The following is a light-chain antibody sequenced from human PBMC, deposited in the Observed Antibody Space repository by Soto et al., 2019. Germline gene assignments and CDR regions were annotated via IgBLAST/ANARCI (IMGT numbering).Light chain of an antibody. J-gene: IGLJ1*01. CDR3: QSYDNSLSVDV. CDR2: GNS. V-gene: IGLV1-40*01. Sequence: QAVVTQPPSVSGAPGQRVTIYCTGSSSNIGAHYDVHWYQQLPGTAPKLFIFGNSNRPSGVPDRFSGSKSGTSASLAITGLQAEDEADYYCQSYDNSLSVDVFGTGTKLTVL. CDR1: SSNIGAHYD.